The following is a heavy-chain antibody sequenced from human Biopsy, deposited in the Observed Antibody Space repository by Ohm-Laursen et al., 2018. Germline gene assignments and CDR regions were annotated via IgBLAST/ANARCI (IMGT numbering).Heavy chain of an antibody. Sequence: SETLSLTCRVSGASVSSGSFFWSWIRQPPGKGLEWIGFIYYTGTTSYNPSLKRRLSISLDTSKNQFSLKLNSVTAADTAVYFCARDSRGGHLNTTLITGKNLDSWGQGILVTVSS. CDR2: IYYTGTT. CDR1: GASVSSGSFF. CDR3: ARDSRGGHLNTTLITGKNLDS. J-gene: IGHJ4*02. D-gene: IGHD3-16*01. V-gene: IGHV4-61*01.